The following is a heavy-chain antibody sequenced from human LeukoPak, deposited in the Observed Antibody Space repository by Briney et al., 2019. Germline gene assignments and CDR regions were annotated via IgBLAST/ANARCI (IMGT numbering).Heavy chain of an antibody. V-gene: IGHV3-33*06. CDR2: IWYDGSNK. D-gene: IGHD2-15*01. Sequence: GGSLRLSCAASGFTFSSYGMHWVRQAPGKGLEWVAVIWYDGSNKYYADSVKGRFTISRDNSKNTLYLQMNSLRAEDTAVYYCAKGVFVGYCGGGGCYATDLWGQGTLVTVSS. J-gene: IGHJ5*02. CDR1: GFTFSSYG. CDR3: AKGVFVGYCGGGGCYATDL.